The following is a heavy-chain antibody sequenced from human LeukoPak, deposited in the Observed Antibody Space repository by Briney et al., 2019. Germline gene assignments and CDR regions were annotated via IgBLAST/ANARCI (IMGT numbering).Heavy chain of an antibody. CDR3: AKADCRSTSCYMVAWFDP. V-gene: IGHV3-23*01. CDR2: ISGAGGST. CDR1: GFTFSDYA. J-gene: IGHJ5*02. D-gene: IGHD2-2*02. Sequence: PGGSLRLSCAASGFTFSDYAMSWVRQAPGKGLEWVSMISGAGGSTYYADSVKGRFTISRDNSKSTLYLQMNSPRVEDTAIYYCAKADCRSTSCYMVAWFDPSGQGTLVTVSS.